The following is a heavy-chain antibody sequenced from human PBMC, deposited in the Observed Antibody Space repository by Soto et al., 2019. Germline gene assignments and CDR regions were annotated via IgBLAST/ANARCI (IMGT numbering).Heavy chain of an antibody. CDR1: GFTFSSYA. V-gene: IGHV3-30-3*01. Sequence: QVQLVESGGGVVQPGRSLRLSCAASGFTFSSYAMHWVRQAPGKGLEWVAVISYDGSNKYYADSVKGRFTISRDNSKNTLYLQMNSLRAEDTAVYYCARDPKAAAGTFDYWGQGPLVTVSS. J-gene: IGHJ4*02. D-gene: IGHD6-13*01. CDR3: ARDPKAAAGTFDY. CDR2: ISYDGSNK.